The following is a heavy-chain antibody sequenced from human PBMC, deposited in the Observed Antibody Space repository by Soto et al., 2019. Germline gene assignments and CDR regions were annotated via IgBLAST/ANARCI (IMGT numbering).Heavy chain of an antibody. CDR1: GYSFTSYW. V-gene: IGHV5-51*01. D-gene: IGHD3-10*01. CDR2: IYPGGSDT. J-gene: IGHJ5*02. CDR3: ARTVYGSGTLNWFDP. Sequence: GESLKISCKGSGYSFTSYWIGWVRQMPGKGLEWMGIIYPGGSDTRYSPSFQGQVTISADKSISTAYLQWSSLKASDTAMYYCARTVYGSGTLNWFDPWGQGTLVTVSS.